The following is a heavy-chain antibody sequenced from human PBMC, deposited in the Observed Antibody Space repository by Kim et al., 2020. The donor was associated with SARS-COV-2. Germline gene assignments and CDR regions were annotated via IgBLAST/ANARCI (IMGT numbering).Heavy chain of an antibody. D-gene: IGHD1-1*01. CDR3: ARYQSGTMFAS. CDR1: DGSLTSRDYY. J-gene: IGHJ4*02. V-gene: IGHV4-39*01. Sequence: SETLSLTCSVSDGSLTSRDYYWGWIRQPPGKGLEYIGAVFYGGTTHYNPSLRGRVIISVDTSKNQFSLNVNSVTATDTAVYYCARYQSGTMFASGGRGTL. CDR2: VFYGGTT.